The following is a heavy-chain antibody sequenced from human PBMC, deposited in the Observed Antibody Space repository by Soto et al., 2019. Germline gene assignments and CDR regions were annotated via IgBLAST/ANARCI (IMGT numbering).Heavy chain of an antibody. Sequence: SETLSLTCTVSGGSIITGDHYWSWVRQLPGKGLEWIGYIYYSGTTYENPSLRSRLTMSLDTSKNQFSLRLSSVTAADTAVYYCATYYDSSGPTVDFWGQGTPVTVAS. D-gene: IGHD3-22*01. J-gene: IGHJ4*02. CDR2: IYYSGTT. CDR3: ATYYDSSGPTVDF. CDR1: GGSIITGDHY. V-gene: IGHV4-31*03.